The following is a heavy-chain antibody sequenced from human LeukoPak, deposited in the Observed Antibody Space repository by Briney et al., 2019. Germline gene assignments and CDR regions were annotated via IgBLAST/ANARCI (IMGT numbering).Heavy chain of an antibody. CDR3: ARQTVLAPTFDY. J-gene: IGHJ4*02. CDR2: IYYSGST. D-gene: IGHD2-8*01. CDR1: GGSISSSSYY. Sequence: PSETLSLTCTVSGGSISSSSYYWGWIRQPPGKGLEWIGSIYYSGSTYYNPSLKSRVTISVDTSKNQFSLKLSSVTAADTAVYYCARQTVLAPTFDYWGQGTLVTVSS. V-gene: IGHV4-39*01.